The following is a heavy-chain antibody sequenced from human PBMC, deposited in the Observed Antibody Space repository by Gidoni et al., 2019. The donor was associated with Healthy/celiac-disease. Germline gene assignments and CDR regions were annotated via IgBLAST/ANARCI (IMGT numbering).Heavy chain of an antibody. Sequence: QLQLQASGPGLVKPSATLSLTCTVSGGSISSSSYYWGWIRQPPGKGLEWIGSIYYRGSTYYNPSLKSRVTIAVDTSKNQFALKLSSVTAADTAVYYCARTLYSSSWYYFDYWGQGTLVTVSS. CDR2: IYYRGST. CDR3: ARTLYSSSWYYFDY. J-gene: IGHJ4*02. CDR1: GGSISSSSYY. V-gene: IGHV4-39*01. D-gene: IGHD6-13*01.